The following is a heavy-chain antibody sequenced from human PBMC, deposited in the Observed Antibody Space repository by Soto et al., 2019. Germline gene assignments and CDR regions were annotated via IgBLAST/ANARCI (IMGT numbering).Heavy chain of an antibody. CDR1: GGSFSSSNYY. J-gene: IGHJ4*02. CDR2: IFYGGGSGVA. V-gene: IGHV4-39*01. D-gene: IGHD4-17*01. Sequence: QLHLQESGPGLVEPSETLSLTCTVSGGSFSSSNYYWGWIRQPPGKGLEWIGTIFYGGGSGVAYYSPSFKSRATISVDTSKNQLSLNMRSLTAADTAVYFCARRGGGDSLFDSWGQGKLVTVSS. CDR3: ARRGGGDSLFDS.